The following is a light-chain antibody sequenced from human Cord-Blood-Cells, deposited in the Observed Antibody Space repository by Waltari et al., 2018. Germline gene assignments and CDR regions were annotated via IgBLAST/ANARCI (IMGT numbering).Light chain of an antibody. V-gene: IGLV3-1*01. J-gene: IGLJ1*01. CDR2: QDS. CDR1: KLGDKS. Sequence: SYELTQAPSVTVSPGHTARIPCSGGKLGDKSACWYQQKPGQSPVLVIYQDSKRPSGIPERFSGSNSGNTATLTISGTQAMDEADYYCQAWDSSTYVFGTGTKVTVL. CDR3: QAWDSSTYV.